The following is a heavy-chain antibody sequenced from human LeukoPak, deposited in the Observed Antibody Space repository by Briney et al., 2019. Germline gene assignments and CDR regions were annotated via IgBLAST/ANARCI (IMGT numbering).Heavy chain of an antibody. D-gene: IGHD3-10*01. J-gene: IGHJ4*02. Sequence: PGGSLRLSCAASGFTFSSYWMSWVRQAPGKGLEWVANIKQDGSEKYYVDSVKGRFTISRDNAKNSLYLQMNSLRAEDTAVYYCAKDLSPSMVRVPVTADYWGQGTLVTVSS. V-gene: IGHV3-7*01. CDR1: GFTFSSYW. CDR3: AKDLSPSMVRVPVTADY. CDR2: IKQDGSEK.